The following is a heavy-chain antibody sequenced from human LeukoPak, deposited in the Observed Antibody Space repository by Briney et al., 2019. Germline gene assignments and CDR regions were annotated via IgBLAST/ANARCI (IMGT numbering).Heavy chain of an antibody. D-gene: IGHD6-6*01. CDR3: ARLSRYSSSRFFDY. J-gene: IGHJ4*02. CDR2: IIPIFGTA. CDR1: GGTFTRYA. Sequence: SVTVSCKASGGTFTRYAISWVRQAPGQGLEWMGGIIPIFGTANYAQKFQGRVTITTDESTSTAYMELSSLRSEDTAAYYCARLSRYSSSRFFDYWGQGPLVTVSS. V-gene: IGHV1-69*05.